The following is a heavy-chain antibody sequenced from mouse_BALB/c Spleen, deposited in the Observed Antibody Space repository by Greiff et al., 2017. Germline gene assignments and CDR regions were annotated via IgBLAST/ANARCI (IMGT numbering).Heavy chain of an antibody. J-gene: IGHJ2*01. V-gene: IGHV1S81*02. D-gene: IGHD1-1*01. Sequence: QVQLQQPGAELVKPGASVKLSCKASGYTFTSYWMHWVKQRPGQGLEWIGEINPSNGRTNYNEKFKSKATLTVDKSSSTAYMQLSSLTSADSAVYYCASSSYYGFDYWGQGTTLTVSS. CDR3: ASSSYYGFDY. CDR2: INPSNGRT. CDR1: GYTFTSYW.